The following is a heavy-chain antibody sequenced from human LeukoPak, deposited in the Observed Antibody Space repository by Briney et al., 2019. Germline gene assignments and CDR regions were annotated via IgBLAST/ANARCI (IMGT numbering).Heavy chain of an antibody. Sequence: PSETLSLTCAVYGGSFSGYYWSWIRQPPGKGLEWMGEINHSGSTNYNPSLKSRVTISVDTSKNQFSLKLSSVTAADTAVYYCARGSAAAGTRYGYYSYMDVWGKGTTVTVSS. CDR2: INHSGST. CDR3: ARGSAAAGTRYGYYSYMDV. CDR1: GGSFSGYY. J-gene: IGHJ6*03. D-gene: IGHD6-13*01. V-gene: IGHV4-34*01.